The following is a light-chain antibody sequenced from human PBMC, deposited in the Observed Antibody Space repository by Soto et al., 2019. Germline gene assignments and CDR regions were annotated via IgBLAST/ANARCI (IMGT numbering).Light chain of an antibody. V-gene: IGKV2-28*01. J-gene: IGKJ1*01. CDR3: MQPLQSWT. Sequence: EIVMTHSPLSLRVTPVEPASISCRSSQSLLHSNGYNYLDWYLQKPGQSPQLLIYLGSNRASGVPDRFSGSGSGTDFTLKISRVEAEDVGVYYCMQPLQSWTFGQGTKVDIK. CDR2: LGS. CDR1: QSLLHSNGYNY.